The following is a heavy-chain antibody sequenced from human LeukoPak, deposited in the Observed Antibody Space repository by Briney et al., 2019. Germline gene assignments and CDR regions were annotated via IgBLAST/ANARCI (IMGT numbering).Heavy chain of an antibody. CDR1: GYTFIDYY. CDR3: ARDYDSSGYQPPDY. D-gene: IGHD3-22*01. J-gene: IGHJ4*02. V-gene: IGHV1-2*02. Sequence: ASVTVSCKASGYTFIDYYMHWVRQPPGQGLEWMGWINRSSGGTNYAQKFQGRVTMTRDTSISTPYMELSRLISDDTAVYYCARDYDSSGYQPPDYWGQGTLVTVSS. CDR2: INRSSGGT.